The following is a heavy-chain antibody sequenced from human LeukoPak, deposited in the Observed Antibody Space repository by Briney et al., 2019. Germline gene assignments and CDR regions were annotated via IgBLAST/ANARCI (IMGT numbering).Heavy chain of an antibody. CDR3: AREIWATGIGWFDP. D-gene: IGHD3-9*01. CDR2: TGVSGDNT. J-gene: IGHJ5*02. CDR1: GFTFSSYA. Sequence: GGYLRLSCLASGFTFSSYAMSWVRQAPGKGLEWVSGTGVSGDNTYYADSVKGRFTIARDDSKNTLYLQMNNLRAEDTAVYYCAREIWATGIGWFDPWGQGTLVTVSS. V-gene: IGHV3-23*01.